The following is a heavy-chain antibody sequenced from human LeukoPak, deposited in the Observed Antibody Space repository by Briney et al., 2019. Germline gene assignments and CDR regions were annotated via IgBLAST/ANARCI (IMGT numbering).Heavy chain of an antibody. D-gene: IGHD3-10*01. Sequence: GGSLRLSCAASGFTFSSYGMHWVRQAPGKGLEWVAVIWYDGSNKYYADSVKGRFTISRDNSKNTLYLQMNSLRAEDTAVYYCARGSRITMVRGVIDWDPNDYWGQGTLVTVSS. CDR2: IWYDGSNK. CDR1: GFTFSSYG. CDR3: ARGSRITMVRGVIDWDPNDY. V-gene: IGHV3-33*01. J-gene: IGHJ4*02.